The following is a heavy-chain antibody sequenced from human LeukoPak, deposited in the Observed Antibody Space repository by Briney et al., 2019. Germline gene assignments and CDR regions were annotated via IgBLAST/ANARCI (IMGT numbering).Heavy chain of an antibody. D-gene: IGHD6-19*01. CDR2: IRSKAYGGTT. J-gene: IGHJ4*02. Sequence: GGSLRLSCTASGFTFGDYAMSWFRQAPGKGLEWVGFIRSKAYGGTTEYAASVKGRFTISRDDSKSIAYLQMNSLKTEDTAVYYCTRGDIAVASRPVYWGQGTLVTVSS. CDR3: TRGDIAVASRPVY. V-gene: IGHV3-49*03. CDR1: GFTFGDYA.